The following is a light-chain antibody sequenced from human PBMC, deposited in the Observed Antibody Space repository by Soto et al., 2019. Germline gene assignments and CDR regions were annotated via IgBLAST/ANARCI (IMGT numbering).Light chain of an antibody. V-gene: IGKV3-11*01. J-gene: IGKJ1*01. CDR3: QQRLMT. Sequence: EIVLTQSPATLSLSPGERATLSCRASQTVSTYLAWYQQKPGQAPRLLIYDASTRATGIPARFSGRGSGTDFTLTISSLEPDDFAVYYCQQRLMTFGQGTRVEI. CDR1: QTVSTY. CDR2: DAS.